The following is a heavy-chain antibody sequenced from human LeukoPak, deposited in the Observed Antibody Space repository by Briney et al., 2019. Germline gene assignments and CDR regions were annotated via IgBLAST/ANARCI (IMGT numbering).Heavy chain of an antibody. V-gene: IGHV3-30*03. CDR1: GFTFSSYG. D-gene: IGHD3-3*02. J-gene: IGHJ5*02. CDR3: VRALFSISDES. CDR2: ISHDGSKK. Sequence: GRSLKLSCAASGFTFSSYGMHWVRQAPGKGLEWVAVISHDGSKKYYVDSAKGRFTISRDKSKNTLYLQMNSLRAEDTAVYFCVRALFSISDESWGQGTLVTVSS.